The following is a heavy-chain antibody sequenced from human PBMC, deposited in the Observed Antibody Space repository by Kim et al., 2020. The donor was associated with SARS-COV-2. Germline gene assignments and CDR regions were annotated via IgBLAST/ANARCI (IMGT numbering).Heavy chain of an antibody. J-gene: IGHJ4*02. D-gene: IGHD2-2*01. Sequence: TPTLKRRVTISVDTSKNQFSLKLSSGTAADTAVYYCARHSRIVVVPAAILAWGQGTLVTVSS. V-gene: IGHV4-39*01. CDR3: ARHSRIVVVPAAILA.